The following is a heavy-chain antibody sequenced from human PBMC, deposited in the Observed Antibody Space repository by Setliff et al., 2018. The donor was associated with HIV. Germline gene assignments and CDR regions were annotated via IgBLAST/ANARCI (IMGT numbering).Heavy chain of an antibody. Sequence: PGGSLRLSCAVSGFNFRGYNMNWVRQAPGKGLEWVSSISTSSTYTYYADSVKGRFTISRDNAKNALYLQMNNLRAEDTAVYYCATHRVGQRPWLSDFWGQGTLVTVSS. CDR1: GFNFRGYN. D-gene: IGHD5-12*01. CDR2: ISTSSTYT. V-gene: IGHV3-21*01. J-gene: IGHJ4*02. CDR3: ATHRVGQRPWLSDF.